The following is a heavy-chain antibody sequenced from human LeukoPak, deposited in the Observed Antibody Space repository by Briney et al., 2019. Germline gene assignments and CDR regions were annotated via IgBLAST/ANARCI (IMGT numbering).Heavy chain of an antibody. D-gene: IGHD3-9*01. CDR1: GGSISSGSHY. CDR2: IYTSGRT. Sequence: SETLSLTCTVSGGSISSGSHYGSWIRQPAGKGLEWIGRIYTSGRTNYNPSLKSRVTISVETSKNQFSLKLRSVTPADTAVYYCARDPVGRNFDCLSPGDYYCYMDVWGKGTTVTVSS. CDR3: ARDPVGRNFDCLSPGDYYCYMDV. V-gene: IGHV4-61*02. J-gene: IGHJ6*03.